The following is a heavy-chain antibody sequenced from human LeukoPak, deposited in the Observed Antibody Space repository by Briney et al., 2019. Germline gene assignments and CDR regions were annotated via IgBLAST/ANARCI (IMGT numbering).Heavy chain of an antibody. D-gene: IGHD5-24*01. V-gene: IGHV3-23*01. CDR2: ISGSGGST. J-gene: IGHJ4*02. CDR3: ARDWDGYGAPGDY. Sequence: PGGSLRLSCAASGFTFSSYAMSWVRQAPGKGLEWVSAISGSGGSTYYADSVKGRFTISRDNAKNTLYLQMNSLRAEDTAVYYCARDWDGYGAPGDYWGQGTLVTVSS. CDR1: GFTFSSYA.